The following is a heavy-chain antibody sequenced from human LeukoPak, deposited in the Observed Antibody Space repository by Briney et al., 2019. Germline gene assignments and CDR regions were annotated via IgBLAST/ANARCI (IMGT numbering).Heavy chain of an antibody. D-gene: IGHD4-17*01. J-gene: IGHJ6*03. CDR1: GYTFTSYD. CDR3: ARVNGDYEDADYMDV. CDR2: VNPNSGNT. V-gene: IGHV1-8*01. Sequence: ASVKVSCKASGYTFTSYDINWVRQATGQGLEWMGWVNPNSGNTGYAQKFQGRVTMTRNTSISTAYMELSSLRSEDTAVYYCARVNGDYEDADYMDVWGKGTTVTVSS.